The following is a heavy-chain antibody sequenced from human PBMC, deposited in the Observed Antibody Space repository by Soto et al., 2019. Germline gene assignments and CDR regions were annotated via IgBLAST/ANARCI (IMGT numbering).Heavy chain of an antibody. Sequence: QVQLVESGGGLVKPGGSLRLSCAASGFTFSDYYMSWIRQAPGKGLEWVSAISGSRTYTNYADSVKGRFTISRDNAKKSLELQIDCLRAEDTAPYYCARGWMADDYWGQGTLVTVSS. CDR1: GFTFSDYY. CDR2: ISGSRTYT. J-gene: IGHJ4*02. V-gene: IGHV3-11*05. CDR3: ARGWMADDY. D-gene: IGHD5-12*01.